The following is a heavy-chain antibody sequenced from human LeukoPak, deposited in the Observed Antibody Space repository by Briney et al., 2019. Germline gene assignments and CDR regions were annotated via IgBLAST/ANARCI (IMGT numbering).Heavy chain of an antibody. D-gene: IGHD2-2*01. V-gene: IGHV4-39*01. J-gene: IGHJ4*02. CDR3: ARREDTSWYYFDF. Sequence: PSETLSLTCSDSGGSISSSSYCWGWIRQPPGKGLEWIGSINYSGSTDYNPSLKSRVTISIDTSKNQFSLKQRSVTAADTAVYYCARREDTSWYYFDFWGQGTQVTVSS. CDR1: GGSISSSSYC. CDR2: INYSGST.